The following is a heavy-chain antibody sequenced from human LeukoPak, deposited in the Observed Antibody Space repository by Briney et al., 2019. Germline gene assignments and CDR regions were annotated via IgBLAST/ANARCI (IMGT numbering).Heavy chain of an antibody. Sequence: SETLSLTCAVYGGSFSGYYWSWIRQPPGKGLEWIGEINHSGSTNYNPSLKSRVTIPVDTSKNQFSLKLSSVTAADTAVYYCARGRIVGCSSTSCYMYYYYGMDVWGQGTTVTVSS. D-gene: IGHD2-2*02. CDR3: ARGRIVGCSSTSCYMYYYYGMDV. CDR1: GGSFSGYY. V-gene: IGHV4-34*01. CDR2: INHSGST. J-gene: IGHJ6*02.